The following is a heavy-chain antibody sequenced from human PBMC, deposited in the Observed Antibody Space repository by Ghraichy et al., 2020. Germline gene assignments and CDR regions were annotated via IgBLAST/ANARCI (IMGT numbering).Heavy chain of an antibody. D-gene: IGHD5-12*01. CDR1: GGSFSGYY. CDR3: ASSTPGYSGSVAFDI. Sequence: SQTLSLTCAVYGGSFSGYYWSWIRQPPGKGLEWIGEINHSGSTNYNPSLKSRVTISVDTSKNQFSLKLSSVTAADTAVYYCASSTPGYSGSVAFDIWGQGTMVTVSS. V-gene: IGHV4-34*01. CDR2: INHSGST. J-gene: IGHJ3*02.